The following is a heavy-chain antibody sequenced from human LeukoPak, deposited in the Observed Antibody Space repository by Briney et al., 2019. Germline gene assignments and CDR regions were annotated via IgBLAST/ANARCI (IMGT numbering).Heavy chain of an antibody. D-gene: IGHD1-26*01. CDR2: INPNSGGT. CDR3: ARELARSGSYYSDY. J-gene: IGHJ4*02. CDR1: GYTFTGYY. Sequence: ASVKVSCKASGYTFTGYYMHGVRQAPGQGREWMGRINPNSGGTNYAQKFQGRVTMTRDTSISTAYMELSRLRSDDTAVYYCARELARSGSYYSDYWGQGALVTVSS. V-gene: IGHV1-2*06.